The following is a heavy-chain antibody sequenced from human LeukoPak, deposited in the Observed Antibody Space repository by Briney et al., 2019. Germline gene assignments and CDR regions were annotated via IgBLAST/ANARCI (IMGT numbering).Heavy chain of an antibody. Sequence: SETLSLTCTVSGGSISSYYWSWIRQPPGKGLEWIGYIYYSGSTNYNPSLKSRVTISVDTSKNQFSLKLSSVTAADTAAYYCARDLRGPGRPAPYYYYGMDVWGQGTTVTVSS. J-gene: IGHJ6*02. CDR2: IYYSGST. V-gene: IGHV4-59*12. D-gene: IGHD3-10*01. CDR3: ARDLRGPGRPAPYYYYGMDV. CDR1: GGSISSYY.